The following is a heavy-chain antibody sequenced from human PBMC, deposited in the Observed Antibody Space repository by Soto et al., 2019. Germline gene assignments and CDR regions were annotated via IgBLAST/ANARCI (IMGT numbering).Heavy chain of an antibody. CDR3: ASSSHYYDSSGYKGPAFDI. D-gene: IGHD3-22*01. CDR2: IIPIFGTA. V-gene: IGHV1-69*13. CDR1: GGTFSSYA. J-gene: IGHJ3*02. Sequence: SVKVSCKASGGTFSSYAISWVRQAPGQGLEWMGGIIPIFGTANYAQKFQGRVTITADESTSTAYMELSSLRSEDTAVYYCASSSHYYDSSGYKGPAFDIWGQGTMVTVSS.